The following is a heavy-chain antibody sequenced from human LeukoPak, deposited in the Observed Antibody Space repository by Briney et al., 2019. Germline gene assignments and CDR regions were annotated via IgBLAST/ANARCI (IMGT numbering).Heavy chain of an antibody. J-gene: IGHJ6*02. CDR1: GGSSSGYY. CDR3: AGLLWFGEALVSGMDV. CDR2: INHSGST. V-gene: IGHV4-34*01. D-gene: IGHD3-10*01. Sequence: SETLSLTCAVYGGSSSGYYWSWIRQPPGKGLEWIGEINHSGSTNYNPSLKSRVTISVDTSKNQFSLKLSSVTAADTAVYYCAGLLWFGEALVSGMDVWGQGTTVTVSS.